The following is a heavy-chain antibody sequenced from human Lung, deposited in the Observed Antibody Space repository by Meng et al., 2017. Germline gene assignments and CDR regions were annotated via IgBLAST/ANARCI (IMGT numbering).Heavy chain of an antibody. CDR1: GGSFSDYY. Sequence: QVALQPWGEGRWKPSETLSLTCVVSGGSFSDYYWSWIRQPPGKGLEWIGEINRSGSTNYNPSLESRATISVDTSQNNLSLKLSSVTAADSAVYYCARGPTTMAHDFDYWGQGTLVTVSS. J-gene: IGHJ4*02. CDR3: ARGPTTMAHDFDY. CDR2: INRSGST. D-gene: IGHD4-11*01. V-gene: IGHV4-34*01.